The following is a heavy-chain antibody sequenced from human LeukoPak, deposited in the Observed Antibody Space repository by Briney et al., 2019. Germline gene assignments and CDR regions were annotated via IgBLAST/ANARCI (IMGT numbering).Heavy chain of an antibody. CDR3: ARDCSGGSCYDY. V-gene: IGHV4-30-2*01. Sequence: PSQTLSLTCAVSGGSISSGGYSWSWIRQPPGKGLEWIGYIYHSGSTYYNPSLKSRVTISVDRSKNQFSLKLSSVTAADTAVYYCARDCSGGSCYDYRCQGTLVTVSS. D-gene: IGHD2-15*01. CDR1: GGSISSGGYS. J-gene: IGHJ4*02. CDR2: IYHSGST.